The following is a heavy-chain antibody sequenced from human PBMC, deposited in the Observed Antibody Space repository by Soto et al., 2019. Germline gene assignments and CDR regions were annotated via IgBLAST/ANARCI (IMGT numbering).Heavy chain of an antibody. Sequence: GGSLRLSCAASGFTFSSNAMSSVCQSRGKGLEWVSGISGSGGSTYYADSVKGRFTISRDNSKNTLYLQMNSLRAEDTAVYYCAKSGGSGYYYYFDYRGQGTLVTVSS. CDR2: ISGSGGST. CDR3: AKSGGSGYYYYFDY. V-gene: IGHV3-23*01. J-gene: IGHJ4*02. D-gene: IGHD3-22*01. CDR1: GFTFSSNA.